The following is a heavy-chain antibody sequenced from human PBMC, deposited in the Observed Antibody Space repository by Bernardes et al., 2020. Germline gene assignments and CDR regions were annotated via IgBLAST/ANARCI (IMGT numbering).Heavy chain of an antibody. V-gene: IGHV4-34*01. D-gene: IGHD3-22*01. Sequence: SETLSLTCAVYGGSFSGYYWSWIRQPPGKGLEWIGEINHSGSTNYNPSLKSRVTISVDTSKNQFSLKLSSVTAADTAVYYCARGLLYYYDSSGVNWFDPWGQGTLVTVSS. CDR1: GGSFSGYY. CDR3: ARGLLYYYDSSGVNWFDP. J-gene: IGHJ5*02. CDR2: INHSGST.